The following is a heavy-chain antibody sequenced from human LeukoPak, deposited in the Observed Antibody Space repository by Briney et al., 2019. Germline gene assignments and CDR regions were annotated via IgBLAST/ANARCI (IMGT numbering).Heavy chain of an antibody. CDR3: ARDGGYGSGPSF. J-gene: IGHJ4*02. D-gene: IGHD3-10*01. Sequence: SETLSLNCTVSGASISSYYWSWIRQPPGKGLEWIGYIYYSGSTNYNPSLKSRVTISVDTSNNQFSLKLSSMTAADTAVYYCARDGGYGSGPSFWGQGTLVTVSS. CDR2: IYYSGST. V-gene: IGHV4-59*01. CDR1: GASISSYY.